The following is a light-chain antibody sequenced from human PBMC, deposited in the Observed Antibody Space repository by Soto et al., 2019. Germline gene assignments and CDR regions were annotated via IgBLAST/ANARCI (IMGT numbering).Light chain of an antibody. CDR3: QQYGNWPLT. CDR1: QDVNIY. J-gene: IGKJ4*01. V-gene: IGKV3D-15*01. CDR2: GAS. Sequence: EILITQSPATLSVSPGERATLSCRANQDVNIYLAWYQQKHGQAPRLLISGASTRATGIPARFSGSGSGTEFTLTISSLQSEDVAVYYCQQYGNWPLTFGGGTNVEIK.